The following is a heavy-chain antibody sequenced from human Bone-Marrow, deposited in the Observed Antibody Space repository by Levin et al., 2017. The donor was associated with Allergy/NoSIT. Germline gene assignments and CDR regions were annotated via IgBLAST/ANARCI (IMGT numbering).Heavy chain of an antibody. D-gene: IGHD3-3*01. CDR3: VHNAARFWGGPTN. V-gene: IGHV2-5*01. Sequence: SGPTLVKPTQTLTLTCSFSGFSLTTNGVGVGWVRQPPGEALEWLSLIYWSGDKRYSPSLKTRLTITKVTSVNQVVLIMTDVDPLDTATNYCVHNAARFWGGPTNWGQGTRVTVSS. J-gene: IGHJ4*02. CDR2: IYWSGDK. CDR1: GFSLTTNGVG.